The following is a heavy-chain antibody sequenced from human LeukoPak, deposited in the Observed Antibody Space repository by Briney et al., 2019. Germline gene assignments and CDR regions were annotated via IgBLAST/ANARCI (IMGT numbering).Heavy chain of an antibody. Sequence: GRSLRLSCAASGFTFDDYAMHWVRQAPGKGLEWVSGISWNSGSIGYADSVKGRFTISRDNAKNSLYLQMNSLRAEDTALYYCAKIGVAVAGPLAEYFQQWARGTMGTVS. CDR3: AKIGVAVAGPLAEYFQQ. J-gene: IGHJ1*01. CDR2: ISWNSGSI. V-gene: IGHV3-9*01. CDR1: GFTFDDYA. D-gene: IGHD6-19*01.